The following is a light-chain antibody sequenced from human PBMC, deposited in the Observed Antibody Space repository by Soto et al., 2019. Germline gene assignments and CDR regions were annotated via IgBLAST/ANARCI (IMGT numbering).Light chain of an antibody. CDR2: DVS. Sequence: QSALTQPASVSGSPGQSITISCTGTSSDVGAYNYVSWYQQYPGKAPKLLIYDVSDRPSGVXXXXSGSKSGNTASLTISGXXXEDEADXXCSSYRSSSTLVLFGGGTKLTVL. CDR1: SSDVGAYNY. CDR3: SSYRSSSTLVL. J-gene: IGLJ2*01. V-gene: IGLV2-14*01.